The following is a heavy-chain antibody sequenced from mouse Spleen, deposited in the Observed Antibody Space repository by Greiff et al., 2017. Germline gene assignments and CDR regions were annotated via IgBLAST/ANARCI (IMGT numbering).Heavy chain of an antibody. CDR2: ISSGGSYT. J-gene: IGHJ2*01. CDR1: GFTFSSYA. Sequence: EVQVVESGGGLVKPGGSLKLSCAASGFTFSSYAMSWVRQTPEKRLEWVATISSGGSYTYYPDSVKGRFTISRDNAKNTLYLQMSSLRSEDTAMYYCARQAIYYGNHYFDYWGQGTTLTVSS. V-gene: IGHV5-9-3*01. CDR3: ARQAIYYGNHYFDY. D-gene: IGHD2-1*01.